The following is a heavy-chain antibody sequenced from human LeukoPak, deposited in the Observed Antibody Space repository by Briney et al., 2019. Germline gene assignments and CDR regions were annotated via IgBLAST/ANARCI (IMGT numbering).Heavy chain of an antibody. V-gene: IGHV3-7*01. Sequence: GGSLRLSCAASGFTFSSYWMSWVRQAPGKGLEWVANIKQDGSEKYYVDSVKGRFTISRDNAKNSLYLQMNSLRAEDTAVYYCARVGFDDYVWGSYRNAEYFQHWGQGTLVTVSS. CDR2: IKQDGSEK. CDR3: ARVGFDDYVWGSYRNAEYFQH. D-gene: IGHD3-16*02. CDR1: GFTFSSYW. J-gene: IGHJ1*01.